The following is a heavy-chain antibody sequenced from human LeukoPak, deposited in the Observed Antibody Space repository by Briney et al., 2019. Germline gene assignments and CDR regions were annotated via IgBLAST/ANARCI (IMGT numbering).Heavy chain of an antibody. J-gene: IGHJ4*02. CDR3: ARRYCSGGSCQEYYFDY. Sequence: SETLSLTCTVSGGSISSHYWSWIRQPPGKGLEWIGYIYYSGSTNYNPSLKSRVTISVDTSKNQFSLKLSSVTAADTAVYCCARRYCSGGSCQEYYFDYWGQGTLVTVSS. CDR1: GGSISSHY. V-gene: IGHV4-59*11. D-gene: IGHD2-15*01. CDR2: IYYSGST.